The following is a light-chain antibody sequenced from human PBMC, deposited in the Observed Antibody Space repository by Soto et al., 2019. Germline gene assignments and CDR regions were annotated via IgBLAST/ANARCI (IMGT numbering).Light chain of an antibody. J-gene: IGLJ2*01. CDR1: SSDVCGYNY. CDR2: DVS. Sequence: QSVLTQPASVSGSPGQSITISCTGTSSDVCGYNYVSWYQQHPDKAPKLIIYDVSNRPSGVSNRFSGSKSGNTASLTISGLQAEDEADYYCSSYTSSTTGVVFGGGTKLTVL. V-gene: IGLV2-14*03. CDR3: SSYTSSTTGVV.